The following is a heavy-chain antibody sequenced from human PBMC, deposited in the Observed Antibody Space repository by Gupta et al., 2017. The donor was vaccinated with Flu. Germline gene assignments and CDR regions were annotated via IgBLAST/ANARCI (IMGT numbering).Heavy chain of an antibody. J-gene: IGHJ2*01. V-gene: IGHV4-61*02. CDR2: IYTSGST. CDR1: GGSISSGSYY. CDR3: ARCTVVTAQTLRYFDL. D-gene: IGHD2-21*02. Sequence: QVQLQESGPGLVKPSQTLSLTCTVSGGSISSGSYYWSWLRQPAGKGLEWIGRIYTSGSTNYNPSLKSRVTISVDTSKNQFSLKLSSVTAADTAVYYCARCTVVTAQTLRYFDLWGRGTLVTVSS.